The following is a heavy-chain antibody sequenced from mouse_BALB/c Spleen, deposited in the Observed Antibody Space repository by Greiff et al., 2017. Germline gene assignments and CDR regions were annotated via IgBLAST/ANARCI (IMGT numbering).Heavy chain of an antibody. Sequence: EVQVVESGGGLVKPGGSLKLSCAASGFTFSSYTMSWVRQTPEKRLEWVATISSGGSYTYYPDSVKGRFTISRDNAKNTLYLQMSSLKSEDTAMYYCTRVYGSSSYWYFDVWGAGTTVTVSS. CDR3: TRVYGSSSYWYFDV. J-gene: IGHJ1*01. CDR2: ISSGGSYT. CDR1: GFTFSSYT. D-gene: IGHD1-1*01. V-gene: IGHV5-6-4*01.